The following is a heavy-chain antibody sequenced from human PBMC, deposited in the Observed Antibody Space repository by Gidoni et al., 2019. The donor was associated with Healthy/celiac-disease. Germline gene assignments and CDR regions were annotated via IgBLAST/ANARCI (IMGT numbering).Heavy chain of an antibody. D-gene: IGHD6-13*01. Sequence: QLQLVQSGAEVKKPGSSVKVSCKAPEGPSSSYAISWVRQAPGQGLEWMGGIIPSCGTANYAQKFQGRVTITEDESTSTAYMELSSLRSEDTAVYYCAREAAGRVPTCLGWFDPWGQGTLVTVSS. CDR3: AREAAGRVPTCLGWFDP. CDR2: IIPSCGTA. J-gene: IGHJ5*02. V-gene: IGHV1-69*01. CDR1: EGPSSSYA.